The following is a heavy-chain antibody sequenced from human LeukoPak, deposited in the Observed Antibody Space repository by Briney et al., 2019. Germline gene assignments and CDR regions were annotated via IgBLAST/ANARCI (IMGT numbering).Heavy chain of an antibody. J-gene: IGHJ3*01. CDR1: GFNFITAA. CDR3: VKDIQLST. Sequence: GGSLRLSCAASGFNFITAAMTWVRQAPGKGLEWVSLIGSSGGSTYYAGSVKGRFTISRDNSNHTLSLQMNSLRVEDTAIYYCVKDIQLSTWGLGTMVTVSS. V-gene: IGHV3-23*01. CDR2: IGSSGGST. D-gene: IGHD5-24*01.